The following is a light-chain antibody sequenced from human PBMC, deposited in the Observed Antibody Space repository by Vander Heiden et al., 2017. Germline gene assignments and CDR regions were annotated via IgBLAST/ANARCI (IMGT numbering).Light chain of an antibody. V-gene: IGLV1-44*01. J-gene: IGLJ3*02. Sequence: QSVLPQPPSASGTPGQRVTISCSGSSSNIRINTVNWYQQLQGTAPKLLIYSNNQRPSGVPDRFSCSKSGTSASLAISGLQSEDEADYYCAAWEDSLNGPVFGGGTKLTVL. CDR2: SNN. CDR1: SSNIRINT. CDR3: AAWEDSLNGPV.